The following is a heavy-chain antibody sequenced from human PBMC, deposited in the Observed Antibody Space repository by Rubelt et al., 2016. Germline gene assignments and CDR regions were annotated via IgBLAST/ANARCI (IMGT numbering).Heavy chain of an antibody. D-gene: IGHD6-13*01. CDR1: GGSFSGYY. Sequence: QVQLQQWGAGLLKPSETLSLTCSVYGGSFSGYYWSWIRQPPGKGLEWIGEINHSGSTNYNPSLKCRVTISVDTSKNQFSLKLSSVTAADTAVYYCARRSSSWYVRGIDYWGQGTLVTVSS. J-gene: IGHJ4*02. CDR2: INHSGST. V-gene: IGHV4-34*01. CDR3: ARRSSSWYVRGIDY.